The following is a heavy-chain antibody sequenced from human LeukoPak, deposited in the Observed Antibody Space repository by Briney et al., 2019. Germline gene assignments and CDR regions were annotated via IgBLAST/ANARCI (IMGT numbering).Heavy chain of an antibody. D-gene: IGHD1-1*01. J-gene: IGHJ5*02. V-gene: IGHV4-31*03. CDR2: IYYSGST. CDR3: AKPPPATGLYSTWFDP. Sequence: SETLSLTCTVSGGSISSGGYYWSWIRQHPGKGLEWIGYIYYSGSTYYNPSLKSRVTISADTSKNQFSLKLSSVTAADTAVYYCAKPPPATGLYSTWFDPWAQGTLVTVSS. CDR1: GGSISSGGYY.